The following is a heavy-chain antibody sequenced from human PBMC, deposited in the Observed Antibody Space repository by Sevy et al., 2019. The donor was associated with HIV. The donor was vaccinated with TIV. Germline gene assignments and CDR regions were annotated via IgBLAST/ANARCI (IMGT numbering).Heavy chain of an antibody. CDR3: ARVPAIGSGVPLENKNWFDP. D-gene: IGHD2-8*01. CDR2: INPNSGGT. CDR1: GYTFTGYY. Sequence: ASVKVSCKASGYTFTGYYMHWVRQAPGQGLEWMGRINPNSGGTNYTQKFQGRVTMTRDTSISTAYMELSRLRSDDTAVYYCARVPAIGSGVPLENKNWFDPWGQGTLVTVSS. J-gene: IGHJ5*02. V-gene: IGHV1-2*06.